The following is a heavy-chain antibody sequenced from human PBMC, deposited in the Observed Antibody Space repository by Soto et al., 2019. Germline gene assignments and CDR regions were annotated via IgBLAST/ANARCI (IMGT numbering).Heavy chain of an antibody. D-gene: IGHD1-1*01. CDR1: GYTFTSYG. V-gene: IGHV1-18*01. J-gene: IGHJ3*02. CDR2: ISAYNGNT. Sequence: ASVKVSCKASGYTFTSYGISWVRQAPGQGLDWMGWISAYNGNTKYAQDLQGRVTMTTDTSTSTAYMELRSLRSDDTAVYYCARGEEQDDAFDIWGQGTMVTVSS. CDR3: ARGEEQDDAFDI.